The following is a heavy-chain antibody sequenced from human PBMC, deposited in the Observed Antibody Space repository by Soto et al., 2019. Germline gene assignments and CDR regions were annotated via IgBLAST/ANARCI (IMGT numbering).Heavy chain of an antibody. D-gene: IGHD2-15*01. J-gene: IGHJ5*02. Sequence: GESLKISCKGPGHSFNNYWIGWVRQTPGKGLEWMGLIFTRDSETKTSPSFQGHVSISADNSINTVYLQWTSLKTTDTGIYFCARRYFDSGHGYDLWGQGTLVTVSS. CDR3: ARRYFDSGHGYDL. CDR2: IFTRDSET. V-gene: IGHV5-51*01. CDR1: GHSFNNYW.